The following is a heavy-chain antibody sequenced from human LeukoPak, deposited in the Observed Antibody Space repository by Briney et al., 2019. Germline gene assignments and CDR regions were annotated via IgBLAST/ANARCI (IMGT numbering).Heavy chain of an antibody. Sequence: SQTLSLTCTVPGGSISSGGYYWSWIRQHPGKGLEWIGYIYYSGGTYYNPSLKSRVTISVDTSKNQFSLKLSSVTAADTAVYYCARGRYDFWSGYPYWYFDLWGRGTLVTVSS. CDR2: IYYSGGT. J-gene: IGHJ2*01. D-gene: IGHD3-3*01. CDR3: ARGRYDFWSGYPYWYFDL. V-gene: IGHV4-31*03. CDR1: GGSISSGGYY.